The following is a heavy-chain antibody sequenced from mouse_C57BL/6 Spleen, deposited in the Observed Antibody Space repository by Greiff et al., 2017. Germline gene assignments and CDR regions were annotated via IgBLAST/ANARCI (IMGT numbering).Heavy chain of an antibody. J-gene: IGHJ2*01. Sequence: EVQLVESGGGLVKPGGSLKLSCAASGFTFSSYTMSWVRQTPEKRLEWVATISGGGGNTYYPDSVKGRFTISRDNAKNTLYLQRSSLRSEDTALYYCARREHYYGTGYYFDYWGQGTTLTVSS. D-gene: IGHD1-2*01. V-gene: IGHV5-9*01. CDR2: ISGGGGNT. CDR1: GFTFSSYT. CDR3: ARREHYYGTGYYFDY.